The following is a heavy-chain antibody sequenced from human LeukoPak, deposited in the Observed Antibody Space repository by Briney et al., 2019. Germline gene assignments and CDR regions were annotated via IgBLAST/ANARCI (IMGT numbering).Heavy chain of an antibody. CDR2: ISGSGGST. D-gene: IGHD5-12*01. CDR1: GFTFSSYA. V-gene: IGHV3-23*01. Sequence: PGGSLRLSCAASGFTFSSYAMSWVRQAPGKGLEWVSAISGSGGSTYYADSVKGRFTISRDNSKNTLYLQMNSLRAEDTAVYYCAKVVVATGGDYYYGMDVWGQGTTVTVSS. J-gene: IGHJ6*02. CDR3: AKVVVATGGDYYYGMDV.